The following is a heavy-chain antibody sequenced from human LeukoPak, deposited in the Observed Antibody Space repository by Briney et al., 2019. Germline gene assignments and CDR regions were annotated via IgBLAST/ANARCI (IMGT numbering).Heavy chain of an antibody. J-gene: IGHJ3*02. D-gene: IGHD1-26*01. CDR3: ARVVGANDAFDI. CDR2: IYHSGST. Sequence: AAETLSLTCTVSGGSISSGGYYWSWIRQPPRKGLEWIGYIYHSGSTYYNPSLKSRVTISVDRSKNQFSLKLSSVTAADTAVYYCARVVGANDAFDIWGQGTKVTVSS. V-gene: IGHV4-30-2*01. CDR1: GGSISSGGYY.